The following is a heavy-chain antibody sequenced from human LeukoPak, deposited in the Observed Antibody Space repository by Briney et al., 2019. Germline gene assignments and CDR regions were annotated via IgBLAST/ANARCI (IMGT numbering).Heavy chain of an antibody. CDR3: ARDHTGYSPGPYFDY. V-gene: IGHV4-59*02. CDR2: IYYSGST. D-gene: IGHD5-18*01. Sequence: PGGSLRLSCTVSGFTVSSNSMSWIRQPPGKGLEWIGYIYYSGSTNYNPSLKSRVTISVDTSKNQFSLKLSSVTAADTAVYYCARDHTGYSPGPYFDYWGQGTLVTVSS. J-gene: IGHJ4*02. CDR1: GFTVSSNS.